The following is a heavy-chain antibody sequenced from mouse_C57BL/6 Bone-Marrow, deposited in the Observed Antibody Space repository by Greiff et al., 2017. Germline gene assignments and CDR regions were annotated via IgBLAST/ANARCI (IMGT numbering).Heavy chain of an antibody. V-gene: IGHV1-4*01. J-gene: IGHJ2*01. CDR3: ARGKGLRLDY. CDR1: GYTFTSYT. D-gene: IGHD1-1*01. CDR2: INPSSGYT. Sequence: VQLQQSGAELARPGASVKMSCKASGYTFTSYTMHWVKQRPGQGLEWIGYINPSSGYTKYNQKFKDKATLTADKSSSTAYMQLSSLTSEDSAVYYCARGKGLRLDYWGQGTTLTVSS.